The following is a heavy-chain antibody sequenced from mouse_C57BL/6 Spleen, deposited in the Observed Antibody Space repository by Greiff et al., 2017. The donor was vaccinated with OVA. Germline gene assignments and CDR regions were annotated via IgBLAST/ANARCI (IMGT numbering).Heavy chain of an antibody. CDR2: ISSGSSTI. J-gene: IGHJ2*01. V-gene: IGHV5-17*01. Sequence: EVKLMESGGGLVKPGGSLKLSCAASGFTFSDYGMHWVRQAPEKGLEWVAYISSGSSTIYYADTVKGRFTISRDNAKNTLFLQMTSLRSEDTAMYYCAKTSYYYGSSPYYFDYWGQGTTLTVSS. CDR1: GFTFSDYG. CDR3: AKTSYYYGSSPYYFDY. D-gene: IGHD1-1*01.